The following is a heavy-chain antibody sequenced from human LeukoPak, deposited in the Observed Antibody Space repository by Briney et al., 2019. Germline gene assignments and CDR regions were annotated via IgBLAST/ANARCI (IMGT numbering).Heavy chain of an antibody. D-gene: IGHD2-8*01. CDR2: IKQDGSEE. CDR1: GFIFSNYW. Sequence: GGSLRLSCAASGFIFSNYWMTWVRQAPGKGLEWVANIKQDGSEEYYMGSVKGRFTISRDNAKNSLYLQMNSLRAEDTAVYYWARDRRGLTAFDIWGQGTMVTVSS. CDR3: ARDRRGLTAFDI. V-gene: IGHV3-7*04. J-gene: IGHJ3*02.